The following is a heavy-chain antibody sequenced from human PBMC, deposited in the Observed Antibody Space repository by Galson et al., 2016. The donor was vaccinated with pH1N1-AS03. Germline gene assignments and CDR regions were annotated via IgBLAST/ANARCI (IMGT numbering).Heavy chain of an antibody. V-gene: IGHV2-5*02. J-gene: IGHJ5*02. Sequence: PALVKPTQTLTLTCTFSGFSLSTSGVGVGWIRQPPGKALEWLALISWDDDKRYSPSLKSRLTITKDTSKNQVVLTMTNMDPVDTATYYCAHGYYENRAYWFDPWGQGTLVTVSS. CDR1: GFSLSTSGVG. D-gene: IGHD3-22*01. CDR2: ISWDDDK. CDR3: AHGYYENRAYWFDP.